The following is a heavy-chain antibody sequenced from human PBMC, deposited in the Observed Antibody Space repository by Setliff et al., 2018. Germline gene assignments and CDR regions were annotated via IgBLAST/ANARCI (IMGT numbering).Heavy chain of an antibody. J-gene: IGHJ3*02. Sequence: PGGSLRLSCAASGFTFSSYAMNWVRQAPGKGLEWVSGISGGASRTYYADSVKGRFTISRDNSKNTLFLQMNSLTPEDTALYYCAKDSSGRDAFDIWGQGAMVTVSS. CDR1: GFTFSSYA. V-gene: IGHV3-23*01. CDR3: AKDSSGRDAFDI. CDR2: ISGGASRT. D-gene: IGHD3-10*01.